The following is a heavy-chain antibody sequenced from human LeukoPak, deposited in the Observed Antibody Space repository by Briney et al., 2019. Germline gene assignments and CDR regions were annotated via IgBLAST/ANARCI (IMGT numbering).Heavy chain of an antibody. CDR3: AKDSIGYCSSTSCYEGGYFQH. CDR1: GFTFSSYG. D-gene: IGHD2-2*01. CDR2: IRYDGSNK. V-gene: IGHV3-30*02. J-gene: IGHJ1*01. Sequence: GGSLRLSCAASGFTFSSYGMHWVRQAPGKGLEWVAFIRYDGSNKYYADSVKGRFTISRDNSKNTLYLQMNSLRAEDTAVYYCAKDSIGYCSSTSCYEGGYFQHWGQGTLVAVSS.